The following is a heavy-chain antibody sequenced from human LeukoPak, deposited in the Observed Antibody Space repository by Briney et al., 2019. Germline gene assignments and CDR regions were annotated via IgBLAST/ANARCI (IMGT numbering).Heavy chain of an antibody. CDR1: GYTFTSYG. J-gene: IGHJ4*02. V-gene: IGHV1-18*01. CDR2: ISAYNGNI. D-gene: IGHD3-22*01. Sequence: GASVKVSCKASGYTFTSYGISWVRQAPGQGLEWMGWISAYNGNINYAQKLQGRVTMTTDTSTSTAYMELRSLRSDDTAVYYCARLRYDSSGYLTYFDYWGQGTLVTVSS. CDR3: ARLRYDSSGYLTYFDY.